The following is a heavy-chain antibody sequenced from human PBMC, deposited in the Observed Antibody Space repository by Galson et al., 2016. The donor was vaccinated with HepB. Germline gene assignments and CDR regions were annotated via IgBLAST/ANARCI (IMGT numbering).Heavy chain of an antibody. CDR2: FKRDDGAT. CDR1: GYSLSDLS. CDR3: TTDRAGGKEFDF. V-gene: IGHV1-24*01. Sequence: SVKVSCKVSGYSLSDLSMSWVRQTPGKGLEWMGVFKRDDGATIFAQKFQGRLSMTEDTSTDTAYMELSSLRSEDTAIYYCTTDRAGGKEFDFWGQGTLVTVS. D-gene: IGHD3-16*01. J-gene: IGHJ4*02.